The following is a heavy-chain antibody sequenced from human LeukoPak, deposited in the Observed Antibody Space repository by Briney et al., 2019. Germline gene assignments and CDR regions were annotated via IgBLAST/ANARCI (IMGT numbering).Heavy chain of an antibody. CDR3: ARLPQRGYSVENWFDP. D-gene: IGHD6-13*01. J-gene: IGHJ5*02. Sequence: ASVKVSCKASGYTFTSYDINWVRQATGQGLEWMGWMNPNSGNTGYAQKFQGRVTMTRNTSISTAYMELSSLRSEDTAVYYCARLPQRGYSVENWFDPWGQGTLVTVSS. V-gene: IGHV1-8*01. CDR1: GYTFTSYD. CDR2: MNPNSGNT.